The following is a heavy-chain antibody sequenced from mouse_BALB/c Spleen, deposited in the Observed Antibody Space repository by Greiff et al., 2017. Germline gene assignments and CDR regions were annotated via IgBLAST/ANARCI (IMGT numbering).Heavy chain of an antibody. J-gene: IGHJ3*01. V-gene: IGHV5-6-5*01. Sequence: EVMLVESGGGLVKPGGSLKLSCAASGFTFSSYAMSWVRQTPEKRLEWVASISSGGSTYYPDSVKGRFTISRDNARNILYLQMSSLRSEDTAMYYCARDRGYDLAWFAYWGQGTLVTVSA. CDR2: ISSGGST. CDR1: GFTFSSYA. CDR3: ARDRGYDLAWFAY. D-gene: IGHD2-2*01.